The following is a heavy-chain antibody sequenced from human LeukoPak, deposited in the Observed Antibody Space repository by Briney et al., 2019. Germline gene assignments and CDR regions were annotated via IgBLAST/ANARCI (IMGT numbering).Heavy chain of an antibody. J-gene: IGHJ6*02. D-gene: IGHD2-15*01. CDR3: ARDQRDIVVVVAATDYYYGMDV. Sequence: GGSLRLSCAASGFTFSSYSMNWVRQAPGKGLEWVSSISSSSSYIYYADSVKGRFTISRDNAKNSLYLQMNSLRAEDTAVYYCARDQRDIVVVVAATDYYYGMDVWGQGTTVTVSS. CDR2: ISSSSSYI. V-gene: IGHV3-21*01. CDR1: GFTFSSYS.